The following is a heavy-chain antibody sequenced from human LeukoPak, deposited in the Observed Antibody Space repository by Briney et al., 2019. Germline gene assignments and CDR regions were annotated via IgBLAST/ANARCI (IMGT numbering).Heavy chain of an antibody. CDR2: MYYSGST. Sequence: SETLSLTCTVSGGSISSGDYYWSWIRQPPGKGLEWIAYMYYSGSTYYNPSLKSRVTMSADTSKNQLSMKLSSVTAADTAVYYCARPYYYDSRIDPWGQGILVTVSS. D-gene: IGHD3-22*01. J-gene: IGHJ5*02. CDR3: ARPYYYDSRIDP. CDR1: GGSISSGDYY. V-gene: IGHV4-30-4*01.